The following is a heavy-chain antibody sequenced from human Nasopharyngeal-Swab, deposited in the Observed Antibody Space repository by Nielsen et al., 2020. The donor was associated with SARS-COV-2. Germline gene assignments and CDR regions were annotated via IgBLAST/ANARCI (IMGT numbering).Heavy chain of an antibody. CDR3: ARGLADVNMMLVVIGFSYWLDS. CDR1: GGSFTDYY. CDR2: INHRGST. Sequence: SETLSLTCAVYGGSFTDYYWTWIRQPPGKGLEWIGEINHRGSTNYNPSLKSRVTISADTSKNQFSLNLSSVTAADTAVYYCARGLADVNMMLVVIGFSYWLDSWGQGTLVTVSS. V-gene: IGHV4-34*01. D-gene: IGHD3-22*01. J-gene: IGHJ5*01.